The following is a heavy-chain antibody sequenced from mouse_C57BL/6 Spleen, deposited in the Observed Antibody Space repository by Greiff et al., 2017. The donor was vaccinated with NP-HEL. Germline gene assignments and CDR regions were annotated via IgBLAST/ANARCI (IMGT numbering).Heavy chain of an antibody. J-gene: IGHJ1*03. V-gene: IGHV14-2*01. D-gene: IGHD1-1*01. CDR1: GFNIKDYY. CDR3: ARSWGTTVDWYFDV. Sequence: EVQLQQSGAELVKPGASVKLSCTASGFNIKDYYMHWVKQRTEQGLEWIGRIDPEDGETKYAQKFQGKATITADTSSNTAYLQLSSLTSEDTAVYYCARSWGTTVDWYFDVWGTRTTVTVSS. CDR2: IDPEDGET.